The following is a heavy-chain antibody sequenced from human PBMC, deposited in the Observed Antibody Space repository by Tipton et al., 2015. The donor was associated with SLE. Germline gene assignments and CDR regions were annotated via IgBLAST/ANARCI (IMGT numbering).Heavy chain of an antibody. CDR1: GGSISSYY. CDR2: IYYSGST. D-gene: IGHD3-10*01. V-gene: IGHV4-59*01. J-gene: IGHJ5*02. CDR3: ASGGYGSGSHYLGGWFDP. Sequence: TLSLTCTASGGSISSYYWSWIRQPPGKGLEWIGYIYYSGSTNYNPSLKSRVTISVDTSKNQFSLKLSSVTAADTAVYYCASGGYGSGSHYLGGWFDPWGRGTLVTVSS.